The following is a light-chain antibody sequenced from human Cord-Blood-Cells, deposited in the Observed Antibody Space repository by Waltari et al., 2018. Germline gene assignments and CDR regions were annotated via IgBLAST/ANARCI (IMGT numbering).Light chain of an antibody. CDR2: EGS. Sequence: QSALTQPASVSGSPGQSITIPCTGTSSDVGSYNLVSWYQQHPGKAPNLMIYEGSQRPSGVSNRFSGSKSGNTASLTISGLQAEDEADYYCCSYAGSSTWVFGGGTKLTVL. V-gene: IGLV2-23*01. J-gene: IGLJ3*02. CDR1: SSDVGSYNL. CDR3: CSYAGSSTWV.